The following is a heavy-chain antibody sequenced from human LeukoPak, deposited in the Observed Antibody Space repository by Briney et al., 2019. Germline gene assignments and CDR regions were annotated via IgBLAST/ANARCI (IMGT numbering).Heavy chain of an antibody. Sequence: GRSLRLSCAASGFTFSCYPMHWVRQAPGKGLEWVAVVSDDGNKKFDADFVKGRFTMSRDNSKNTLYLQMNSLRGEDTAVYYCARGQLLLEGYFYYMDVWGEGTTVTVSS. CDR3: ARGQLLLEGYFYYMDV. D-gene: IGHD2-2*01. CDR2: VSDDGNKK. J-gene: IGHJ6*03. CDR1: GFTFSCYP. V-gene: IGHV3-30-3*01.